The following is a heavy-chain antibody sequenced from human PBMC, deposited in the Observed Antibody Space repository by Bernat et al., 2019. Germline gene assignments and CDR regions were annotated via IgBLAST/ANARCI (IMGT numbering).Heavy chain of an antibody. Sequence: QITLKESGPTLVKPTQTLTLTCTFSGFSLSTSGVGVGWIRQPPGKALEWLALIYWDDDKRYSPSLKSRLTITKDTSKNQGDLTMTNMDPVDTGADYWGHRQGGGGSFDYWGQGTLVTVSS. CDR2: IYWDDDK. CDR1: GFSLSTSGVG. CDR3: GHRQGGGGSFDY. V-gene: IGHV2-5*02. J-gene: IGHJ4*02. D-gene: IGHD3-16*01.